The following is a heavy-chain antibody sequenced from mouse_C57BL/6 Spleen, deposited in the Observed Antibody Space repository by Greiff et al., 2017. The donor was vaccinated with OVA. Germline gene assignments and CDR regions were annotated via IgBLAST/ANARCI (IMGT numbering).Heavy chain of an antibody. CDR1: GFTFSSYT. D-gene: IGHD4-1*01. CDR2: ISGGGGNT. J-gene: IGHJ3*01. Sequence: EVQGVESGGGLVKPGGSLKLSCAASGFTFSSYTMSWVRQTPEKRLEWVATISGGGGNTYYPDSVKGRFTISRDNAKNTLYLQMSSLRSEDTALDYCARKDWDGEAWFAYWGQGTLVTVSA. CDR3: ARKDWDGEAWFAY. V-gene: IGHV5-9*01.